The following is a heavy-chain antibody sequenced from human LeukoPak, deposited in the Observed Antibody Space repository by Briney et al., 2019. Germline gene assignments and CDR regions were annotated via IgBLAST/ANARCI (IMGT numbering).Heavy chain of an antibody. CDR1: GFTFNTYA. CDR3: AKVRWVTTVASYDY. Sequence: GGSLRLSCAASGFTFNTYAMTWVRQAPGKGLEWVSVISGGGGTTYYADSVKGRFTISRDNSKNTLYLQMDSLGAEDTAVYYCAKVRWVTTVASYDYWGQGTLVTVSS. V-gene: IGHV3-23*01. D-gene: IGHD4-23*01. CDR2: ISGGGGTT. J-gene: IGHJ4*02.